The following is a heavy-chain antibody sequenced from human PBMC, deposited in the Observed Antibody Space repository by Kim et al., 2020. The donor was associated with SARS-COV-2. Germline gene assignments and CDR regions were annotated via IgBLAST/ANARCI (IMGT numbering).Heavy chain of an antibody. CDR3: TRVGYKYTLGNAFDI. Sequence: NRMKDRLTVSRDKSKYTLYLQMDSLRAEDTAVYYCTRVGYKYTLGNAFDIWGQGTMVIVSS. J-gene: IGHJ3*02. D-gene: IGHD1-20*01. V-gene: IGHV3-30*01.